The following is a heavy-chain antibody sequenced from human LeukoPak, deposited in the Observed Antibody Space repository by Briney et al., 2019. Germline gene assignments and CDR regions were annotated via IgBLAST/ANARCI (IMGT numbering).Heavy chain of an antibody. CDR2: TNTDGSST. CDR3: YGANAEH. CDR1: GFTFSSYW. J-gene: IGHJ1*01. V-gene: IGHV3-74*03. Sequence: GGSLRLSCAASGFTFSSYWMHWVRQAPGKGLVWVSGTNTDGSSTMYADSVKGRFTIARDNAKNTLYLQMNSLRAEGTAVYYCYGANAEHWGQGTLVTVSS. D-gene: IGHD4-23*01.